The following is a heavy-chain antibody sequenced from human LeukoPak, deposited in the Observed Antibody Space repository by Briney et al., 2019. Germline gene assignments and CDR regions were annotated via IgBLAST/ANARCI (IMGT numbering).Heavy chain of an antibody. CDR2: IYPGDSDT. Sequence: GESLKISCKGSGYSFTSYWIGWVRQMPGKALEWMGIIYPGDSDTRYSPSFQGQVTISADKSISTAYLQWSSLKASDTAMYYCARGLRDCSSTSCYGVNWFDPWGQGTLVTVSS. CDR3: ARGLRDCSSTSCYGVNWFDP. D-gene: IGHD2-2*01. V-gene: IGHV5-51*01. J-gene: IGHJ5*02. CDR1: GYSFTSYW.